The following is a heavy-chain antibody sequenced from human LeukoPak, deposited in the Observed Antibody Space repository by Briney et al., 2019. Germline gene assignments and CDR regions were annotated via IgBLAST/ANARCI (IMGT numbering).Heavy chain of an antibody. Sequence: ASVKVSCKVSGNTLTDLSIHWVRQAPGKGLDWMGGFDPEDAEIIYAEKFQDRVTMTEDPTTDTAYLELSSLRSEDTAVYFCAAEGQWSLVHYFNSWGQGTLVTVSS. CDR1: GNTLTDLS. D-gene: IGHD2-15*01. CDR2: FDPEDAEI. J-gene: IGHJ4*02. V-gene: IGHV1-24*01. CDR3: AAEGQWSLVHYFNS.